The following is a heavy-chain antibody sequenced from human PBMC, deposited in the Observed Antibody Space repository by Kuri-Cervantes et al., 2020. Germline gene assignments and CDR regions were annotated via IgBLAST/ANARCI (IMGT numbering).Heavy chain of an antibody. J-gene: IGHJ4*02. CDR3: EKYRLEELLHPPDFDY. Sequence: GESPKISCAASGFTFSSYGIHWVRQAPGKGLEWVAFISYDGTNQYYVDSVKGRFTISRDNSKNTVYLQMDSLRAEDTAVYYCEKYRLEELLHPPDFDYWGQGTLVTVSS. CDR2: ISYDGTNQ. CDR1: GFTFSSYG. V-gene: IGHV3-30*18. D-gene: IGHD2-2*02.